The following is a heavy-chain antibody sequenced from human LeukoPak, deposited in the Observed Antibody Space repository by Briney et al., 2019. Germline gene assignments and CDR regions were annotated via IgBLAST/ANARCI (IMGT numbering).Heavy chain of an antibody. J-gene: IGHJ4*02. CDR3: AGGWAGRGLLWFGEDYYFDY. D-gene: IGHD3-10*01. CDR1: GFTFSSYG. V-gene: IGHV3-23*01. CDR2: ISGSGGST. Sequence: GGSLRLSCAASGFTFSSYGMSWVRQAPGKGLEWVSAISGSGGSTYYADSVKGRFTISRDNSKNTLYLQMNSLRAEDTAVYYCAGGWAGRGLLWFGEDYYFDYWGQGTLVTVSS.